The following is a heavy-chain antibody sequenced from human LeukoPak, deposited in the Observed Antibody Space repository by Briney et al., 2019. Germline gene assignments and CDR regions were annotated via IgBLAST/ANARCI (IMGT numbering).Heavy chain of an antibody. Sequence: SETLSLTCTVSGGSISSYYWSWIRQPPGKRLEWIGYIYYSGSTNYNPSLKSRVTISVDTSKNQFSLKLSSVTAADTAVYYCARDAAAAGFDYWGQGTLVTVSS. CDR1: GGSISSYY. J-gene: IGHJ4*02. CDR2: IYYSGST. CDR3: ARDAAAAGFDY. V-gene: IGHV4-59*01. D-gene: IGHD6-13*01.